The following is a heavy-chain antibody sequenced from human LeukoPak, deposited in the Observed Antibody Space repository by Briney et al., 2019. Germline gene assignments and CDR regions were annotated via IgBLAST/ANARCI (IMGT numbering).Heavy chain of an antibody. Sequence: SEALSLTCTVSGACISNYYWSWIRQPAGKGLHWIGRLYTSGSINFNPSLKSRITMSVDTSKNQFSLRLSSVTAADTAVYYCAGATWGSGYFDYWGQGTLVTVSS. D-gene: IGHD7-27*01. CDR1: GACISNYY. V-gene: IGHV4-4*07. J-gene: IGHJ4*02. CDR3: AGATWGSGYFDY. CDR2: LYTSGSI.